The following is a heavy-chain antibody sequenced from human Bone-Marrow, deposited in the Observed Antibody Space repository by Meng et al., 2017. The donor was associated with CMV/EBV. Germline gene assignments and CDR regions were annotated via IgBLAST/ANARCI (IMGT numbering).Heavy chain of an antibody. CDR2: IYYSGST. Sequence: SGGSISSGGYYWSWIRQHPGKGLEWIGYIYYSGSTYYNPSLKSRVTISVDTSKNQFSLKLSSVTAADTAVYYCAAGGYSGYDSRFDPWGQGTLVTVSS. CDR1: GGSISSGGYY. CDR3: AAGGYSGYDSRFDP. D-gene: IGHD5-12*01. J-gene: IGHJ5*02. V-gene: IGHV4-31*02.